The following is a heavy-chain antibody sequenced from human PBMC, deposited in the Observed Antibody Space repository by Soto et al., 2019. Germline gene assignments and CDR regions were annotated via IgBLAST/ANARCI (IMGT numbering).Heavy chain of an antibody. Sequence: QPWGALRLSCAASGFTFSSYGMHWDRQAPGKGLEWVAVISYDGCNKYYADSVKGRFTISRDNSKNTLYLQMNSLRAEDTAVSYCAKEGAYYYDSKRTFAFDYWGQGTLVTVSS. D-gene: IGHD3-22*01. CDR3: AKEGAYYYDSKRTFAFDY. J-gene: IGHJ4*02. CDR1: GFTFSSYG. CDR2: ISYDGCNK. V-gene: IGHV3-30*18.